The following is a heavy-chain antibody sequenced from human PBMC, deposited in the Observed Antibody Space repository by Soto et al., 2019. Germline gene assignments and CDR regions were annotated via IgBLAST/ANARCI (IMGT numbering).Heavy chain of an antibody. J-gene: IGHJ3*02. Sequence: EVQLVESGGGLVQPGGSLRLSCAASGSTFCSYWMHWVRQAPGKGLVWVSRINSDGSSTSYADSVKGRFTISRDNAKNTLYLQMNSLRAEDTAVYYCARTLNDYYILTGYYHDAFDIWGQGTMVTVSS. D-gene: IGHD3-9*01. CDR3: ARTLNDYYILTGYYHDAFDI. V-gene: IGHV3-74*01. CDR2: INSDGSST. CDR1: GSTFCSYW.